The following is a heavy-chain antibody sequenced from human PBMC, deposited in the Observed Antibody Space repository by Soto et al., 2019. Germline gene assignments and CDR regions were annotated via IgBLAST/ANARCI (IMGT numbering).Heavy chain of an antibody. CDR3: ARQRREDYSWGSYPIFED. J-gene: IGHJ4*02. CDR2: IYYSGST. D-gene: IGHD3-16*01. CDR1: GGSIISYY. Sequence: SETLSLTCTVSGGSIISYYWSWILQPPWKGLEWIGYIYYSGSTNYNPSLKSRVTISVDTSKNQFSLKLSSVTAADTAVYYCARQRREDYSWGSYPIFEDWGQATGVNVAS. V-gene: IGHV4-59*08.